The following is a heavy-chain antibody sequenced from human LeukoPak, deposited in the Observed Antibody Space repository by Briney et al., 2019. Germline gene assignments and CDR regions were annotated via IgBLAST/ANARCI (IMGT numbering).Heavy chain of an antibody. CDR3: ARSGYSSGWYLNKDYYYSYGMDV. CDR2: INYSGST. J-gene: IGHJ6*02. Sequence: PSETLSLTCAVYGGSFSGYYWSWIRQPPGKGLEWIGEINYSGSTNYNPSLKSRVTISVDTSKNQFSLKLSSVTAADTAVYYCARSGYSSGWYLNKDYYYSYGMDVWGQGTTVTVSS. D-gene: IGHD6-19*01. V-gene: IGHV4-34*01. CDR1: GGSFSGYY.